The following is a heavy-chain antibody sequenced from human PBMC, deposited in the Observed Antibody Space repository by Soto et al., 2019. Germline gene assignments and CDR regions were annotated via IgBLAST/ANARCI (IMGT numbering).Heavy chain of an antibody. CDR3: ARDSPVGYEDYYYYGMDV. V-gene: IGHV4-31*03. Sequence: QVQLQESGPGLVKPSQTLSLTCTVSGGSISSGGYYWSWIRQHPGKGLEWIGYIYYSGSTYYNPSLKGRVTISVDPSKNQFSLKLSSVTAADTAVYYCARDSPVGYEDYYYYGMDVWGQGTTVTVSS. D-gene: IGHD5-12*01. J-gene: IGHJ6*02. CDR1: GGSISSGGYY. CDR2: IYYSGST.